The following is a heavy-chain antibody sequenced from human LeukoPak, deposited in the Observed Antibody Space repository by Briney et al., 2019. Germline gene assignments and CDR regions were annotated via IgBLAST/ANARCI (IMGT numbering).Heavy chain of an antibody. CDR2: IYYSGST. CDR3: ASSYYDFWSGWNFDY. CDR1: GGSISSSSYY. V-gene: IGHV4-39*01. J-gene: IGHJ4*02. D-gene: IGHD3-3*01. Sequence: PSETLSLTCTVSGGSISSSSYYWGWIRQPPGKGLEWIGSIYYSGSTYYNPSLKSRVTISVDTSKNQFSLKVSSVTAADTAVYYCASSYYDFWSGWNFDYWGQGTLVTVSS.